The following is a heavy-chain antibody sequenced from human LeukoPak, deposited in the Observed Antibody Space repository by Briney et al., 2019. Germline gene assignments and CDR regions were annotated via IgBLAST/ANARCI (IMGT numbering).Heavy chain of an antibody. D-gene: IGHD4-17*01. CDR3: ARDFGDYSYYYYMDV. J-gene: IGHJ6*03. V-gene: IGHV3-48*01. CDR1: RFTFSSYS. Sequence: PGGSLRLSCAASRFTFSSYSMNWVRQAPEKGLEWVSYISSSSSTIYYADSVKGRFTISRDNAKNSLYLQMNSLRAEDTAVYYCARDFGDYSYYYYMDVWGKGTTVTVSS. CDR2: ISSSSSTI.